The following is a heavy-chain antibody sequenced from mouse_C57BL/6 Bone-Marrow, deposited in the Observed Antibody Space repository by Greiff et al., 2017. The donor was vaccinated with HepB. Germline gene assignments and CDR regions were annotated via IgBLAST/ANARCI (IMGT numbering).Heavy chain of an antibody. CDR1: GYTFTSYG. CDR3: ARDSGSSPWFAY. Sequence: QVQLQQSGAELARPGASVKLSCKASGYTFTSYGISWVKQRTGQGLEWIGEIYPRSGNTYYNEKFKGKATLTADKSSSTAYMELRGLTSEDSAVYFCARDSGSSPWFAYWGQEALVTVSA. J-gene: IGHJ3*01. D-gene: IGHD1-1*01. V-gene: IGHV1-81*01. CDR2: IYPRSGNT.